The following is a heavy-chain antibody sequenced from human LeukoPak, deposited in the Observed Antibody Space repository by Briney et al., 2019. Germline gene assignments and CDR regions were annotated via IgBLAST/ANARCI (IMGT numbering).Heavy chain of an antibody. V-gene: IGHV3-33*01. CDR2: IWYDGSNK. D-gene: IGHD3-9*01. Sequence: GGSLRRSCAASGFTFSSYGMHWVRQAPGKGLEWVAVIWYDGSNKYYADSVKGRFTISRDNSKNTLYLQMNSLRAEDTAVYYCARERIILNDWLLWTVDYWGQGTLVTVSS. J-gene: IGHJ4*02. CDR1: GFTFSSYG. CDR3: ARERIILNDWLLWTVDY.